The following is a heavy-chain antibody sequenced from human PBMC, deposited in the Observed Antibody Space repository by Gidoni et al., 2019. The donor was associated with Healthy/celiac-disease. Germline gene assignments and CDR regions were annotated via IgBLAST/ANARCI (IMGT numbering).Heavy chain of an antibody. CDR3: ARERPIVGASHFDY. V-gene: IGHV1-3*01. J-gene: IGHJ4*02. CDR2: INAGNGNT. CDR1: GYTVTSYA. Sequence: QVQLVQSGAEVKKPGAAVKVSCKAAGYTVTSYAMHWVRQAPGQRLEWMGWINAGNGNTKYSQKFQGRVTITRDTSASTAYMELSSLRSEDTAVYYCARERPIVGASHFDYWGQGTLVTVSS. D-gene: IGHD1-26*01.